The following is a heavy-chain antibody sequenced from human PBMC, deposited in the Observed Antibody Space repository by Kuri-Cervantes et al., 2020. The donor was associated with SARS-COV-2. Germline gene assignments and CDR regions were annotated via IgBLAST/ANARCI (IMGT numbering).Heavy chain of an antibody. CDR3: ARDITMVRGAYFDY. J-gene: IGHJ4*02. V-gene: IGHV3-33*08. D-gene: IGHD3-10*01. Sequence: GESLKISCAASGFTFSSYGMHWVRQAPGKGLEWVAVIWYDGSNKYYADSVKGRFTISRDNSKNTLYLQMNSLRAEDTAVYYCARDITMVRGAYFDYWGQGTLVTVSS. CDR1: GFTFSSYG. CDR2: IWYDGSNK.